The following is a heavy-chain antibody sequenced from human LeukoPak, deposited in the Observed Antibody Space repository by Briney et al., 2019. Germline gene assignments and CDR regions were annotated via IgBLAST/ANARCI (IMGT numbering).Heavy chain of an antibody. D-gene: IGHD3-22*01. CDR3: ARDAPYYYDSRGGDYYYMDV. CDR2: IIPIFGTA. Sequence: SVKVSCKASGGTFSSYAISWVRQAPGQGLEWMGGIIPIFGTANYAQKFQGRVTITADESTSTAYMELSSLRSEDTAVYYCARDAPYYYDSRGGDYYYMDVWGKGTTVTVSS. J-gene: IGHJ6*03. V-gene: IGHV1-69*13. CDR1: GGTFSSYA.